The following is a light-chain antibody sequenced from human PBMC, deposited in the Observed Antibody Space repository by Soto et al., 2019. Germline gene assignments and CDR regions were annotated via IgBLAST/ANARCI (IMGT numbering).Light chain of an antibody. Sequence: QSVLTQPPSVSGAPGQKVTISCTGSSSNIGAGYDVNWYHQLPGTAPKLLIHGNNNRPSGVPDRFSGSKSGTSASLAITGLQAEDEADYFCQSYDSSLSGYVFGTGTKLPVL. CDR3: QSYDSSLSGYV. CDR1: SSNIGAGYD. CDR2: GNN. J-gene: IGLJ1*01. V-gene: IGLV1-40*01.